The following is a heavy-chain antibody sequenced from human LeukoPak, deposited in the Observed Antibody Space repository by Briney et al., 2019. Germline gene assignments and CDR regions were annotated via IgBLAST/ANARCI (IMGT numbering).Heavy chain of an antibody. J-gene: IGHJ3*02. CDR2: INNNGDST. Sequence: PGGSLRLSCSASGFTFSTFAMHWVRQAPGKRLEYVSGINNNGDSTYYSDSVKASLTIYRDNFKDTLFLQMESLRAEDTAVYDCVKTMMTFGGVIRTDAFDIWGQGTMVIVSS. CDR3: VKTMMTFGGVIRTDAFDI. CDR1: GFTFSTFA. D-gene: IGHD3-16*01. V-gene: IGHV3-64D*06.